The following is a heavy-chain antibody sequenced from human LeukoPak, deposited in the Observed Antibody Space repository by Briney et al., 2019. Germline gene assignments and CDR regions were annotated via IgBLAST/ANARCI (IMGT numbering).Heavy chain of an antibody. CDR1: GGSISSYY. J-gene: IGHJ4*02. V-gene: IGHV4-59*01. CDR2: IYYSGST. Sequence: SETLSLTCTVSGGSISSYYWSRIRQPPGKGLEWIGYIYYSGSTNYNPSLKSRVTISVDTSKNQFSLKLSSVTAADTAVYYCARRTVAGAPFDYWGQGTLVTVSS. CDR3: ARRTVAGAPFDY. D-gene: IGHD6-19*01.